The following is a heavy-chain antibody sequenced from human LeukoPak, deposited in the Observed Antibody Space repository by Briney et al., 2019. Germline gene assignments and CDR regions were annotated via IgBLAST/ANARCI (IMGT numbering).Heavy chain of an antibody. CDR2: IYYSGST. J-gene: IGHJ6*02. V-gene: IGHV4-59*01. CDR3: ARDTISTVTGPKRYYYYGMDV. Sequence: SETLSLTCTVSGGSISSYYWSWIRQPPGKGLEWIGYIYYSGSTNYNPSLKSRVTISVDTSKNQFSLKLSSVTAADTAVYYCARDTISTVTGPKRYYYYGMDVWGQGTTVTVSS. D-gene: IGHD4-11*01. CDR1: GGSISSYY.